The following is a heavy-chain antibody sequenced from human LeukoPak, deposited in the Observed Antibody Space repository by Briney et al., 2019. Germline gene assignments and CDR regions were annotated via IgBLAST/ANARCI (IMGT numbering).Heavy chain of an antibody. Sequence: GGSLRLSRAASGFTFSDYYMSWIRQAPGKGLEWVSYISSSSSYTNYADSVKGRFTISRDNAKNSLYLQMNSLRAEDTAVYYCARDHFSGYPHWGQGTLVTVSS. J-gene: IGHJ4*02. V-gene: IGHV3-11*05. D-gene: IGHD3-22*01. CDR3: ARDHFSGYPH. CDR2: ISSSSSYT. CDR1: GFTFSDYY.